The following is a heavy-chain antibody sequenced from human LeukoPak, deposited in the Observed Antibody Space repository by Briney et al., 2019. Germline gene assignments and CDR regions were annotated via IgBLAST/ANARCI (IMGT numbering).Heavy chain of an antibody. V-gene: IGHV4-34*01. D-gene: IGHD3-22*01. Sequence: PSETLSLTCAVYGGSFSGYYWSWIRQPPGKGLEWIGEINHSGSTNYNPSLKSRVTISVDTSKNQFSLKLSSVTAADTAVYYCARADYYDSSGYYYPIDYWGQGTLVTVSS. CDR3: ARADYYDSSGYYYPIDY. J-gene: IGHJ4*02. CDR2: INHSGST. CDR1: GGSFSGYY.